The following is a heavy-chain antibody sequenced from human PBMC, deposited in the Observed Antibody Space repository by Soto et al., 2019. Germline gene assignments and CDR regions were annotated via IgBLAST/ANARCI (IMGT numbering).Heavy chain of an antibody. Sequence: QVQLVQSEAEVKKPGASVKVSCKASGYTFTRYGLSWVRQAPGQGLDWMAWINPYNGNTNYAQWLQGRVTLTTDTSTSTAYMELTSLRSDDTAVYYCARDYTGSYFDRIDNWGQGTLVTVSS. CDR1: GYTFTRYG. J-gene: IGHJ4*02. V-gene: IGHV1-18*04. CDR2: INPYNGNT. D-gene: IGHD1-26*01. CDR3: ARDYTGSYFDRIDN.